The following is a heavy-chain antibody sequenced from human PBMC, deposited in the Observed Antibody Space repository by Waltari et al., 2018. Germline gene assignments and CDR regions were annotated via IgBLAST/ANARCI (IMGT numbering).Heavy chain of an antibody. CDR1: GFTFSSYA. D-gene: IGHD6-13*01. CDR3: AKWRIAAAGTGHY. CDR2: ISGSGGST. Sequence: EVQLLESGGGLVQPGGSLRLSCAASGFTFSSYAMSWVRQAPGKGLDWVSAISGSGGSTYYADSVKGRFTISRANSKNTLYLQMNSLRAEDTAVYYCAKWRIAAAGTGHYWGQGTLVTVSS. J-gene: IGHJ4*02. V-gene: IGHV3-23*01.